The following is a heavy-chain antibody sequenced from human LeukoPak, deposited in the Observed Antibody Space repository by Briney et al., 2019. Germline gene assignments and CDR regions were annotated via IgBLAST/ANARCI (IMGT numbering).Heavy chain of an antibody. D-gene: IGHD5-18*01. CDR3: ARDLDSYGYY. Sequence: GGSLRLSCAPSGFTVSNYYMSWVRQAPGKGLEWVSVIYSGGDTYYADSVKGRFTISRDNSKNTLYLQMNSLRTEDTAVYYCARDLDSYGYYWGQGTLVTVSS. J-gene: IGHJ4*02. CDR2: IYSGGDT. CDR1: GFTVSNYY. V-gene: IGHV3-53*01.